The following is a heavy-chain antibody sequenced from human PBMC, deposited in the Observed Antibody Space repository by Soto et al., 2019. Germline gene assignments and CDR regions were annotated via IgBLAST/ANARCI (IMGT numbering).Heavy chain of an antibody. CDR2: IYSGGST. CDR1: GFTVSSNK. J-gene: IGHJ5*02. V-gene: IGHV3-53*01. D-gene: IGHD3-10*01. Sequence: GGSLRLSCAASGFTVSSNKMSWFRKAPGKGREWVSVIYSGGSTSYPHSVKGRLTISRDNSKNTLYLQMNSLRAEDTAVYYCARHLISYYYGSGSYYNPANWFDPWGQGTLVTVSS. CDR3: ARHLISYYYGSGSYYNPANWFDP.